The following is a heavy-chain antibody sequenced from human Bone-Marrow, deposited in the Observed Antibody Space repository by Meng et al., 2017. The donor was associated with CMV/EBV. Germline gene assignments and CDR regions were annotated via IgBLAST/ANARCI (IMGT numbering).Heavy chain of an antibody. V-gene: IGHV1-2*02. CDR1: GYTFTSYG. Sequence: ASVKVSCKASGYTFTSYGISWVRQAPGHGLEWMGWINPNSGGTNYAQKFQGRVTMTRDTSVSTAYMEMTRLTSADTAVFYCARVKEDSSGWYPLDYWGQGTLVTVSS. D-gene: IGHD6-19*01. CDR2: INPNSGGT. CDR3: ARVKEDSSGWYPLDY. J-gene: IGHJ4*02.